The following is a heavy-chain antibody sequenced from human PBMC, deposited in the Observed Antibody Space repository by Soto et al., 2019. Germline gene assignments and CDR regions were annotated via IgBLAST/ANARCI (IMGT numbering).Heavy chain of an antibody. CDR3: ARESLSGNTYYYDSSGPGPYYYYGMDV. Sequence: ASVKVSCKASGGTFSSYAISWVRQAPGQGLEWMGGIIPIFGTANYAQKFQGRVTITADESTSTAYMELSSLRSEDTAVYYCARESLSGNTYYYDSSGPGPYYYYGMDVWGQGTTVTVSS. J-gene: IGHJ6*02. V-gene: IGHV1-69*13. CDR1: GGTFSSYA. CDR2: IIPIFGTA. D-gene: IGHD3-22*01.